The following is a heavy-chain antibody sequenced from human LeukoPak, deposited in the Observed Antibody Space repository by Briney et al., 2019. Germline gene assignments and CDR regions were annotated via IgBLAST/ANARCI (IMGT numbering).Heavy chain of an antibody. V-gene: IGHV4-30-2*01. CDR3: AVHPITIFGVVSDY. CDR2: IYHSGST. J-gene: IGHJ4*02. CDR1: GGSISSGGYY. Sequence: SETLSLTCTVSGGSISSGGYYWSWIRQPPGKGLEWIGYIYHSGSTYYNPSLKSRVTISVDRSKNQFSLKLSSVTAADTAVYYCAVHPITIFGVVSDYWGQGTLVTVSS. D-gene: IGHD3-3*01.